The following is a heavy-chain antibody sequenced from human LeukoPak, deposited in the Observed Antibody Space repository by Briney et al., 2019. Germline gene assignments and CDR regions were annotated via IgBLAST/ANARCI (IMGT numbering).Heavy chain of an antibody. CDR2: IYTSGST. D-gene: IGHD3-22*01. CDR1: GRSLSSYY. Sequence: SETLSLTCTLSGRSLSSYYWSWIRQPAAKGREWIGRIYTSGSTNYNPSLKSRLTMSVDTSKNQFALKLSSVTAADTAVYYCARDEHYYDSSGYSKPLDYWGQGTLVTVSS. J-gene: IGHJ4*02. V-gene: IGHV4-4*07. CDR3: ARDEHYYDSSGYSKPLDY.